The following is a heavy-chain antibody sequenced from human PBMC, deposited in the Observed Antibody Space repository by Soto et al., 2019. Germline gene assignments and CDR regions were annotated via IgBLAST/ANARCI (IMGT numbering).Heavy chain of an antibody. J-gene: IGHJ4*02. Sequence: PSETLSLTCTVSGGSIRSYCWTWIRQPPGKGLEWIGYIYNSGSTYYNPSLKSRVTISVDTSKNQFSLKLSSVTAADTAVYYCALQNGDTAMVSLDYWGQGTLVTVSS. CDR3: ALQNGDTAMVSLDY. D-gene: IGHD5-18*01. CDR1: GGSIRSYC. V-gene: IGHV4-4*09. CDR2: IYNSGST.